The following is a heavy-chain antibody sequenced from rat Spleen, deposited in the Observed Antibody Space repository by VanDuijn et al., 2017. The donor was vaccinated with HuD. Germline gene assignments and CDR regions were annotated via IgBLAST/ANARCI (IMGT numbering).Heavy chain of an antibody. D-gene: IGHD1-6*01. Sequence: EVQVLESGGGLVQPGNSLKLSCATSGFTFSTAWMYWYRQFPEKRLEWVARIKAKSNNYATDYTESVKGRFTISRDDSKSSIYLQMNNLKEEDTAIYYCAVYVYYGTYVMDAWGQGASVTVSS. V-gene: IGHV6-6*01. J-gene: IGHJ4*01. CDR1: GFTFSTAW. CDR3: AVYVYYGTYVMDA. CDR2: IKAKSNNYAT.